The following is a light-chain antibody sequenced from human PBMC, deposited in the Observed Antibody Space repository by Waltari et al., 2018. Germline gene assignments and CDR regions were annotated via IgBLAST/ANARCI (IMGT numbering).Light chain of an antibody. CDR1: SRDVGYFNH. CDR3: SSYTGRGTVI. V-gene: IGLV2-14*01. CDR2: DGT. Sequence: QSALTQPASVSGSPGQSITISCTGTSRDVGYFNHVSCSQHHPDSAPNLLIYDGTDRPSGVSRRFAGSKSVTTASLTISGLQAEDEADYYCSSYTGRGTVIFGGGTKLTVL. J-gene: IGLJ2*01.